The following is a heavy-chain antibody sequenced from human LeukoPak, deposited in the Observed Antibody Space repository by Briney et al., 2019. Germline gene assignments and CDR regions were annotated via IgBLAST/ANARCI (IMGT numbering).Heavy chain of an antibody. CDR2: INPNSGGT. CDR1: GYTFTGYY. J-gene: IGHJ6*03. Sequence: GASVKVSCKASGYTFTGYYMHWVRQAPGQGLEWMGWINPNSGGTNYAQKFQGRVTMTRDTSISTAYMELSRLRSDDTAVYYCARDLEGRTTVTNYYYYYMDVWGKGTTVTVSS. V-gene: IGHV1-2*02. CDR3: ARDLEGRTTVTNYYYYYMDV. D-gene: IGHD4-17*01.